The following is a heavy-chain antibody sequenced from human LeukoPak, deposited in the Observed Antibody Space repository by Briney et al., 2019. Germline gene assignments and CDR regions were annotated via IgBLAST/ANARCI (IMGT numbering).Heavy chain of an antibody. CDR2: IWHDGSHK. Sequence: KPGGSLRLSCAASGFSFDTYAMHWVRQAPGQGLEWVALIWHDGSHKFYSNSVRGQFTISRDNAKNSLYLQMNSLRAEDTAVYYCANSPNWLEYYFDYWGQGTLVTVSS. J-gene: IGHJ4*02. V-gene: IGHV3-33*03. CDR3: ANSPNWLEYYFDY. CDR1: GFSFDTYA. D-gene: IGHD7-27*01.